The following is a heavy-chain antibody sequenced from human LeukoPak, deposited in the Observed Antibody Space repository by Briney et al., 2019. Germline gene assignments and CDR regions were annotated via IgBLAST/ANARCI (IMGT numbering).Heavy chain of an antibody. CDR2: ISWNSGSI. CDR1: GFTIDDYA. CDR3: ALGAVAGLRHFDY. V-gene: IGHV3-9*01. J-gene: IGHJ4*02. D-gene: IGHD6-19*01. Sequence: GGSLRLSCAASGFTIDDYAMHWVRQAPGKGLEWVSGISWNSGSIGYADSVKGRFTISRDNAKNSLYLQMNSLRAEDTALYYCALGAVAGLRHFDYWGQGTLVTVSS.